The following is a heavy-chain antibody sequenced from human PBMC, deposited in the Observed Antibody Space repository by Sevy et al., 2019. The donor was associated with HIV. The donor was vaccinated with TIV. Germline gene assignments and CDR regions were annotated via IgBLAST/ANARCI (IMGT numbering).Heavy chain of an antibody. CDR1: GFTFSTYG. J-gene: IGHJ6*02. Sequence: GGSLRLSCTASGFTFSTYGLHWVRQAPDKGLEWVAVILYDGSNKYYGDSVKGRFTISRDNSKNTLYLQMNSLRGEDTAVYYCARGLAALPGYYYGMDVWGQGTTVTVSS. D-gene: IGHD6-6*01. CDR3: ARGLAALPGYYYGMDV. V-gene: IGHV3-30*03. CDR2: ILYDGSNK.